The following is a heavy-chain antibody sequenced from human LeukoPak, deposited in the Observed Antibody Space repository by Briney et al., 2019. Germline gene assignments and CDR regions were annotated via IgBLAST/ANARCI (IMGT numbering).Heavy chain of an antibody. D-gene: IGHD6-19*01. CDR2: ISSSSSYI. CDR3: AREFWGPIAVAGSRSAFDI. V-gene: IGHV3-21*01. J-gene: IGHJ3*02. Sequence: GGSLRLSCAASGFTFSSYSMNWVRQAPGKGLEWVSSISSSSSYIYYADSVKGRFTISRDNAKNSLYLQMNSLRAEDTAVYYCAREFWGPIAVAGSRSAFDIWGQGTMVTVPS. CDR1: GFTFSSYS.